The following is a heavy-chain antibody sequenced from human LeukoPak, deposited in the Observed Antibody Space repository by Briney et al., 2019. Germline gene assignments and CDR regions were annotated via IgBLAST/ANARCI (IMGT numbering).Heavy chain of an antibody. Sequence: GGSLRLSFATSGFPFSSYGMTWVPQAPGKGLEWVSSISGSGDNTYYADSVKGRFTFSRDNSKDTLYLQMNSLRAEDTAVYYCARGGYYGSGTYYSPTSPHWGQGTLVTVSS. CDR3: ARGGYYGSGTYYSPTSPH. CDR1: GFPFSSYG. J-gene: IGHJ4*02. D-gene: IGHD3-10*01. V-gene: IGHV3-23*01. CDR2: ISGSGDNT.